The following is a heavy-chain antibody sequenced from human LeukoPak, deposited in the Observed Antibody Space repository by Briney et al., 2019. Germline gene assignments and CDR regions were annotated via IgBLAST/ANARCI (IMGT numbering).Heavy chain of an antibody. V-gene: IGHV4-61*02. D-gene: IGHD3-10*01. CDR2: IYSTGIT. CDR3: ARDSFAGGYYYYLDV. CDR1: GGSINSTDYY. Sequence: PSETLSLTCTVSGGSINSTDYYWSWVRQPAGKGPEWIGRIYSTGITKYNPSLKSRVIISVDTSKNQFTLKLNSVTAADTVVYYCARDSFAGGYYYYLDVWGKGTTVTVSS. J-gene: IGHJ6*03.